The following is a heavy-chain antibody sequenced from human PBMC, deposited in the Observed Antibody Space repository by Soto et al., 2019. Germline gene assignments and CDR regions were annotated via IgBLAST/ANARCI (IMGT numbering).Heavy chain of an antibody. CDR1: GGTFSSYT. CDR3: ERSLTGCETTTCYSSYNY. Sequence: QVQLVQSGTEVKKPGSSVKVSCKASGGTFSSYTISWVRLAPGQGLEWMGRIIPFLGITNYAQKFLDRVTIAADTSTTTTYRELSSLRSQDTAVYYCERSLTGCETTTCYSSYNYWGQGTLVAVSS. V-gene: IGHV1-69*02. D-gene: IGHD2-2*01. J-gene: IGHJ4*02. CDR2: IIPFLGIT.